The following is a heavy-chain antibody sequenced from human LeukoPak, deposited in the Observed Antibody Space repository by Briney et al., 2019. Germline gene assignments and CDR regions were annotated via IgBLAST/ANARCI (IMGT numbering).Heavy chain of an antibody. Sequence: ASVKVSCKASGYTFTGYYMHWVRQAPGQGLEWMGWINPNSGDTNYAQKFQGRVTMTRDTSISTAYMELSSLRSDGTAVYYCARRSTSSWSWFDPWGQGTLVTVSS. J-gene: IGHJ5*02. V-gene: IGHV1-2*02. CDR2: INPNSGDT. CDR1: GYTFTGYY. CDR3: ARRSTSSWSWFDP. D-gene: IGHD6-6*01.